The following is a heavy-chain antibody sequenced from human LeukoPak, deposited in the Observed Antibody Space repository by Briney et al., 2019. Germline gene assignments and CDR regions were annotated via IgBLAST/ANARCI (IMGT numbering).Heavy chain of an antibody. CDR3: AREKSRYKYGYNH. D-gene: IGHD5-18*01. CDR1: GGTFSSYA. CDR2: IIPIFGTA. J-gene: IGHJ5*02. Sequence: EASVKVSCKASGGTFSSYAISWVRQAPGQGLEWMGGIIPIFGTANYAQKFQGRVTMTTDTSTNTVYMELRSLRPDDTAVYYCAREKSRYKYGYNHWGQGTLVTVSS. V-gene: IGHV1-69*05.